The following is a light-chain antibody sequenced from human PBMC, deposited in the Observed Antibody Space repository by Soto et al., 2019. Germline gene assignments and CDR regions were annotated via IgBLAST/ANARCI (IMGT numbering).Light chain of an antibody. CDR3: QQYNTFPWT. J-gene: IGKJ1*01. CDR2: KAS. V-gene: IGKV1-5*03. Sequence: DIQVTQSPSTLSASVGDRVTITCRASQSISSWLAWYQQKPGKAPKALIYKASSLESGVPSRFSGSESGTEFTLTISSLQPDDFATCYCQQYNTFPWTFGQGTKVEVK. CDR1: QSISSW.